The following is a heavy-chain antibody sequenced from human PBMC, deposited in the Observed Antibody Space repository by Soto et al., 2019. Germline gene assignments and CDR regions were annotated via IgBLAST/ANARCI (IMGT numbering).Heavy chain of an antibody. V-gene: IGHV4-31*03. CDR1: GGSISSGGYY. D-gene: IGHD6-6*01. CDR3: ARMGEQLAYYYYYGMDV. Sequence: SETLSLTCTVSGGSISSGGYYWSWIRQHPGKGLEWIGYIYYSGSTYYNPSLKSRVTISVDTSKNQSSLKLSSVTAADTAVYYCARMGEQLAYYYYYGMDVWGQGTTVTVSS. J-gene: IGHJ6*02. CDR2: IYYSGST.